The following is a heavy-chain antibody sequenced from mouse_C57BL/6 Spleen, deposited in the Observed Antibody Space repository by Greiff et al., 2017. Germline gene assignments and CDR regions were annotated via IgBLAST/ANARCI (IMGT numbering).Heavy chain of an antibody. V-gene: IGHV1-66*01. CDR2: IYPGSGNT. CDR3: ARGDYGSSHAYAMDY. CDR1: GYSFTSYY. J-gene: IGHJ4*01. Sequence: QVQLQQSGPELVKPGASVKISCKASGYSFTSYYIHWVKQRPGQGLEWIGWIYPGSGNTKYNEKFKGKATLTADTSSSTAYMQLSSLTSEDSAVYYCARGDYGSSHAYAMDYWGQGTSVTVSS. D-gene: IGHD1-1*01.